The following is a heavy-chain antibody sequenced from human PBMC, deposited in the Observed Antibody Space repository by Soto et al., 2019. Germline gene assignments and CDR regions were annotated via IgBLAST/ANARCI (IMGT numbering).Heavy chain of an antibody. CDR1: TFTFSNYA. Sequence: GGSLRLSCAASTFTFSNYAMSWVRQAPGKGLEWVSGISGSGGSTFYADSVKGRFTISRDNSKNTLYLQMNSLKGEDTAVYYCVKGRSQSYTQYIDYSGQGTLVSVSS. CDR2: ISGSGGST. J-gene: IGHJ4*02. D-gene: IGHD3-10*01. V-gene: IGHV3-23*01. CDR3: VKGRSQSYTQYIDY.